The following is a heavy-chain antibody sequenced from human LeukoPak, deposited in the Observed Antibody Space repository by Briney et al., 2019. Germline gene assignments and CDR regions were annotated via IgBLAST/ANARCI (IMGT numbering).Heavy chain of an antibody. V-gene: IGHV1-8*01. Sequence: ASVKVSCKASGYTFTSYDINWVRQATGQGLEWMGWMNPNSGNTGYAQKFQGRVTMTRNTSVSTAYMELSSLRSEDTAVYYCARGGSLGATTRYWGQGTLVTVSS. J-gene: IGHJ4*02. CDR3: ARGGSLGATTRY. CDR1: GYTFTSYD. CDR2: MNPNSGNT. D-gene: IGHD1-26*01.